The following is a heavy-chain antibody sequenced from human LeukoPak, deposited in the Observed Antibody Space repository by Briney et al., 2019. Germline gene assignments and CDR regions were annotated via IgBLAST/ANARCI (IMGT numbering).Heavy chain of an antibody. CDR3: AGYSSGWSSGGGY. CDR2: IYYSGTT. J-gene: IGHJ4*02. Sequence: SETLCLTCTVSGGSISSLTYYWGWIRQPPGKGLEWIASIYYSGTTYYSPSLKSRVTISVNRSNNQFSLRLSSVAAADTAVYFCAGYSSGWSSGGGYWGQGTLVTVSS. D-gene: IGHD6-19*01. CDR1: GGSISSLTYY. V-gene: IGHV4-39*01.